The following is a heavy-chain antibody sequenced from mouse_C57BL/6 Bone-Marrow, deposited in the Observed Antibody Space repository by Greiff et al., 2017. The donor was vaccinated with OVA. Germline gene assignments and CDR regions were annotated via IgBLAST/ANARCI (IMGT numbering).Heavy chain of an antibody. Sequence: LQESGAELARPGASVKLSCKASGYTFTSYGISWVKQRTGQGLEWIGEIYPRSGNTYYNEKFKGKATLTADKSSSTAYMELRSLTSEDSAVYFCARSEVPEDYWGQGTTLTVSS. V-gene: IGHV1-81*01. CDR2: IYPRSGNT. CDR3: ARSEVPEDY. J-gene: IGHJ2*01. CDR1: GYTFTSYG.